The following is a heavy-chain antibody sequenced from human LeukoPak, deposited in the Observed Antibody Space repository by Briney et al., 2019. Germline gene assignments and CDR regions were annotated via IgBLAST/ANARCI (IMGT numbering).Heavy chain of an antibody. CDR2: VSSTSSFI. CDR1: GFTFSSYS. Sequence: GGSLRLSCAASGFTFSSYSINWVRQAPGKGLEWVSCVSSTSSFIYYADSVKGRFTISRDNAKNTLYLQMNSLRAEDTAVYYCAKGEAAAGTSSWFDPWGQGTLVTVSS. V-gene: IGHV3-21*04. J-gene: IGHJ5*02. D-gene: IGHD6-13*01. CDR3: AKGEAAAGTSSWFDP.